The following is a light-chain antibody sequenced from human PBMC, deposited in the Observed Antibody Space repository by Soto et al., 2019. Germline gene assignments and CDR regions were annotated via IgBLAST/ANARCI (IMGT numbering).Light chain of an antibody. J-gene: IGKJ4*01. CDR2: DAS. CDR1: QSVSTS. CDR3: QQRSSWPPT. V-gene: IGKV3-11*01. Sequence: EMVLTQSPATLSLSPGEGATLSCRTSQSVSTSLVWYQQKPGQAPRLLIYDASNRATSIPARFSGSGSGTDFTLTISRLEPEDFAVYFCQQRSSWPPTFGGGTKVEIK.